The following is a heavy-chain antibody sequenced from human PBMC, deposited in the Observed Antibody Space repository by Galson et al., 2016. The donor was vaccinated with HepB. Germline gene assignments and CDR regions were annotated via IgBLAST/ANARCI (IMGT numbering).Heavy chain of an antibody. D-gene: IGHD1-26*01. CDR1: GFTFSDHY. CDR2: ISTSGETI. V-gene: IGHV3-11*01. CDR3: ARRGRWHYGLDV. J-gene: IGHJ6*04. Sequence: SLRLSCAASGFTFSDHYMTWIRQAPGKGLEWTSYISTSGETIYYADSVKGRFHISRDNAKSSLYLQMNGLRVDATAVYFCARRGRWHYGLDVWGKGTAVTVSS.